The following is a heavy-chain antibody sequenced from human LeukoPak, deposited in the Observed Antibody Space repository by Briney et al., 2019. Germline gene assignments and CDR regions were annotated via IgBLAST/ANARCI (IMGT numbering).Heavy chain of an antibody. CDR1: GFTFSSYG. D-gene: IGHD3-10*01. CDR2: IWYDGSNK. V-gene: IGHV3-33*01. CDR3: ARDSPGGLVLDY. J-gene: IGHJ4*02. Sequence: GRSLRLSCAASGFTFSSYGMHWVRQAPGKGLEWVAVIWYDGSNKYYADSVKGRFTISRDNSKNTLYLQMNSLRAEDTAVYYCARDSPGGLVLDYWGQGTLVTVSS.